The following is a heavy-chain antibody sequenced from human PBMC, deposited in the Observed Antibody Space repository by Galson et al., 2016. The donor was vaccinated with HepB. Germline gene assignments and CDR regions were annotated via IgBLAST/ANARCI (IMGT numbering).Heavy chain of an antibody. CDR3: ARDYTNFGVVDS. CDR2: LWYDGSNK. D-gene: IGHD3-3*01. J-gene: IGHJ4*02. V-gene: IGHV3-33*01. Sequence: LRLSCAASGFTFSSYGMHWVRQAPGKGLEWVAGLWYDGSNKFYGDSVRGRFTISRDNSKNTLFLQINSLKAEDTAVYYCARDYTNFGVVDSWGQGTLVTVSS. CDR1: GFTFSSYG.